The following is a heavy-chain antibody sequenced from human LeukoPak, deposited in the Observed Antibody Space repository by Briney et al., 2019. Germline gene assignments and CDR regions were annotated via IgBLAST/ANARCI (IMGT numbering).Heavy chain of an antibody. J-gene: IGHJ4*02. CDR3: ARGQCYYDSSGYGVADY. CDR2: IYYSGST. D-gene: IGHD3-22*01. CDR1: GGSISSYY. V-gene: IGHV4-59*01. Sequence: SETLSLTCTVSGGSISSYYWSWIRQPPGKGLEWIGYIYYSGSTNYNPSLKSRVTISVDTSKNQFSLKLSSVTAADTAVYYCARGQCYYDSSGYGVADYWGQGTLVTVSS.